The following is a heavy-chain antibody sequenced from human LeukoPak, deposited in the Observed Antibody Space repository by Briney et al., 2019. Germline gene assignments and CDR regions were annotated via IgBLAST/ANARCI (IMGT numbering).Heavy chain of an antibody. V-gene: IGHV4-59*12. CDR1: GGSISSYY. CDR3: ARSQTGGTFDY. Sequence: SETLSLTCTVSGGSISSYYWSWIRQPPGKGLEWIGYIYNSGSTNHNPSLRSRVTISVDTSKNQFSLQLRSVTPEDTAVYYCARSQTGGTFDYWGQGALVTVSS. J-gene: IGHJ4*02. D-gene: IGHD1-26*01. CDR2: IYNSGST.